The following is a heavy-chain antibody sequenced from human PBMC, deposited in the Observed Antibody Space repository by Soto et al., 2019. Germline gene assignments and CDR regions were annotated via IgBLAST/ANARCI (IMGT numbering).Heavy chain of an antibody. V-gene: IGHV4-61*08. CDR3: ARDFAYFDS. J-gene: IGHJ4*02. CDR2: VYHSGRT. CDR1: GGSFKSGGYS. Sequence: SETLSLTCTVSGGSFKSGGYSWSWIRQPPGKGLEGIGYVYHSGRTSYNPSLKSRVSISMDTSNNQFSLNLDSVTAADTAVYFCARDFAYFDSWGQGTLVTVSS. D-gene: IGHD3-3*01.